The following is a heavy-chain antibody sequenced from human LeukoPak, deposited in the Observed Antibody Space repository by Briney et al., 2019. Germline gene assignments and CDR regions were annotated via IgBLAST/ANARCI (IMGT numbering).Heavy chain of an antibody. D-gene: IGHD1-20*01. CDR3: ARGRLSYNWNVDAFDI. CDR1: GGSISSYY. CDR2: IYYSGST. J-gene: IGHJ3*02. V-gene: IGHV4-59*01. Sequence: PSETLSLTCTVSGGSISSYYWSWIRQPPGKGLEWIGYIYYSGSTNYNPSLKSRVTISVDTSKNQFSLKLSSVTAADTAVYYCARGRLSYNWNVDAFDIWGRGTMVTVSS.